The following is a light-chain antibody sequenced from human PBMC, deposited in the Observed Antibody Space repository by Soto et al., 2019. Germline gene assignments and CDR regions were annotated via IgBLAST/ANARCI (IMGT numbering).Light chain of an antibody. J-gene: IGLJ1*01. V-gene: IGLV2-11*01. Sequence: QSALTQPRSVSGSPGQSVTISCTGTSSDVGAYNYVSWYQQHPGKAPRLMIYDVTRRPSGVPDRFSGSKSGSTASLTISGPQAEDEADYYCCSNAGSYTFVVGAGTKVTVL. CDR3: CSNAGSYTFV. CDR2: DVT. CDR1: SSDVGAYNY.